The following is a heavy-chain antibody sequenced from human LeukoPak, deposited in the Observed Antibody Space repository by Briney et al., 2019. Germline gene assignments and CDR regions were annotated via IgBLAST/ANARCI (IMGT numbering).Heavy chain of an antibody. CDR3: AREAGLGYDFWSGYFDPRAWFDP. CDR2: IIPIVGTA. D-gene: IGHD3-3*01. CDR1: GGTFSSYA. V-gene: IGHV1-69*01. J-gene: IGHJ5*02. Sequence: VASVKVSCKTSGGTFSSYAISWVRQAPGQGLEWMGGIIPIVGTANYAQKFQGRVTITADESTSTAYMELSSLRNEDTAVYYCAREAGLGYDFWSGYFDPRAWFDPWGQGTLVTVSS.